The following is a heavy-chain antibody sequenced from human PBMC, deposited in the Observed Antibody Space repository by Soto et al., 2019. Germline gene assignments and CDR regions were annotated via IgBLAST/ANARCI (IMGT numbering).Heavy chain of an antibody. CDR3: ADGGGGGYYGSGSYHY. J-gene: IGHJ4*02. D-gene: IGHD3-10*01. V-gene: IGHV3-30*03. CDR2: ISYDGSNK. Sequence: QVQLVESGGGVVQPGRSLRLSCAASGFTFSSYGMHWVRQAPGKGLEWLAVISYDGSNKYYADSVKGRFTISRDNSKNTLYLQMNSLRAEDTAVYYCADGGGGGYYGSGSYHYWGQGTLVTVSS. CDR1: GFTFSSYG.